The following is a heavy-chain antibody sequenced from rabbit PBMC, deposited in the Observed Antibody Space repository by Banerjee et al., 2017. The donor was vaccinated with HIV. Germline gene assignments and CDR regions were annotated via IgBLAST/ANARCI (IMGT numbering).Heavy chain of an antibody. D-gene: IGHD6-1*01. J-gene: IGHJ4*01. Sequence: HLRETGGGLVQPGGSLTLSCKASGFDFSRYYLSWVRQAPGKGLEWIGIIYGGGGTDYATWVNGRFTISSDNAQNNVDLQMNSLTAADTATYFCARSYDTDTYTADAYAYFNLWGQGTLVTVS. CDR1: GFDFSRYY. V-gene: IGHV1S7*01. CDR3: ARSYDTDTYTADAYAYFNL. CDR2: IYGGGGT.